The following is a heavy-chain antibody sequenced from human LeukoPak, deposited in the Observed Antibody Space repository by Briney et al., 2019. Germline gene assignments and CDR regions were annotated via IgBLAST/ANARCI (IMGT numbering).Heavy chain of an antibody. D-gene: IGHD6-13*01. CDR3: ARDRMVGSSWSDYFDY. Sequence: GGSLRLSCTVSGFTLSSYEMTWFRQAPGKGLEWVSSIGYGGSDTHYADSVKGRFTVSRDNSKNTLYLQLNSLRAEDTAVYYCARDRMVGSSWSDYFDYWGQGTLVTVSS. CDR1: GFTLSSYE. J-gene: IGHJ4*02. CDR2: IGYGGSDT. V-gene: IGHV3-23*01.